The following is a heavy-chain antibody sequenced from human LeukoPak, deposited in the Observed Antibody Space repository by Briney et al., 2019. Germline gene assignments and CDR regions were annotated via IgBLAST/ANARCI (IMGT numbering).Heavy chain of an antibody. J-gene: IGHJ5*02. CDR3: AKRHFDYMYNWFDP. CDR1: GFTFSNAW. D-gene: IGHD5-12*01. Sequence: GGSLRLSCAASGFTFSNAWMSWVRQAPGKGLEWVSAISGSGGSTYYADSVKGRFTISRDNSKNTLYLQMNSLRAEDTAVYYCAKRHFDYMYNWFDPWGQGTLVTVSS. CDR2: ISGSGGST. V-gene: IGHV3-23*01.